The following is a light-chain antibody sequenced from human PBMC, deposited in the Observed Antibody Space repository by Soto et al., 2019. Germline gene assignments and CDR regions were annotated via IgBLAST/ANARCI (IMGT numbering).Light chain of an antibody. CDR3: QQYYNYPA. J-gene: IGKJ1*01. CDR1: QSIGSW. Sequence: DIQMTQSPSTLSASVGDRVTITCRASQSIGSWLAWYQQRPGKAPKLLIYDSSNLESGVPSRFSGSGSGTQSTLTISSLQPDDFATYYCQQYYNYPAFGQGTKVDIK. CDR2: DSS. V-gene: IGKV1-5*01.